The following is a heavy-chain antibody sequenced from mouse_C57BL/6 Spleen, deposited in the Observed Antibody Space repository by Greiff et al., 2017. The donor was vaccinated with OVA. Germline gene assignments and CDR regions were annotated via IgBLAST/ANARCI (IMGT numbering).Heavy chain of an antibody. Sequence: EVKVVESGGGLVKPGGSLKLSCAASGFTFSSYAMSWVRQTPEKRLEWVATISDGGSYTYYPDNVKGRFTISRDNAKNNLYLQMSHLKSEDTAMYYCASLTGADYWGQGTTLTVSS. V-gene: IGHV5-4*03. CDR3: ASLTGADY. CDR1: GFTFSSYA. CDR2: ISDGGSYT. D-gene: IGHD4-1*01. J-gene: IGHJ2*01.